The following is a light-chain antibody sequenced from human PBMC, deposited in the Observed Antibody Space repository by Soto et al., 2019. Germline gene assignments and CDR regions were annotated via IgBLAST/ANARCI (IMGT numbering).Light chain of an antibody. CDR3: QQYNDWPPFT. CDR2: GAS. V-gene: IGKV3-15*01. J-gene: IGKJ3*01. CDR1: QSVSSN. Sequence: EIVMTQSPATLSVSPGERATISCRASQSVSSNLAWYQQKPGQAPRLLIYGASTRATGIPGRFSGSGSGTEFTLTISSLQSEDFAVYYCQQYNDWPPFTFGPGTKVDIK.